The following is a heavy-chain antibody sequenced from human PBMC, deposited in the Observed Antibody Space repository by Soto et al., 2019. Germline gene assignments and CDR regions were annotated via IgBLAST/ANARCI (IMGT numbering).Heavy chain of an antibody. CDR3: AKDSPWVGATGSFDY. Sequence: PGGSLRLSCAASGFTFSSYAMSWVRQAPGKGLEWVSAISDSGGSTYYTDSVKGRFTISRDNSKNTLYLQMNSLRAEDTAVYYCAKDSPWVGATGSFDYWGQGTLVTVSS. J-gene: IGHJ4*02. CDR1: GFTFSSYA. V-gene: IGHV3-23*01. CDR2: ISDSGGST. D-gene: IGHD1-26*01.